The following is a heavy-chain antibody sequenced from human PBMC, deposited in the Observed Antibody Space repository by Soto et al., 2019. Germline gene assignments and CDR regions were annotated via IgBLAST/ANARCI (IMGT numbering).Heavy chain of an antibody. CDR1: GYIFTNYA. CDR3: ARDRTTSNTQRFDY. D-gene: IGHD4-17*01. CDR2: ISGADGNT. V-gene: IGHV1-3*01. Sequence: ASVEVCCKASGYIFTNYAMQWVRQATGQRLEWMGWISGADGNTRYSPKFRSRLTISTDTSASTAYMELSSLRSEDTAVFYCARDRTTSNTQRFDYWGQGTLVTVSS. J-gene: IGHJ4*02.